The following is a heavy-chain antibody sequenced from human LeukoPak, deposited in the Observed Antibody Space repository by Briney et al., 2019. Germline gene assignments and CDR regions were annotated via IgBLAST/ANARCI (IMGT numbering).Heavy chain of an antibody. CDR2: IIPIFGTA. V-gene: IGHV1-69*13. Sequence: SVKVSCKASGGTFSSYAISWVRQAPGQGLEWMGGIIPIFGTANYAQKFQGRVTITADESTSTAYMELSSLGSEDTAVYYCARWYYYDSSGYKAFDYWGQGTLVTVSS. CDR1: GGTFSSYA. J-gene: IGHJ4*02. CDR3: ARWYYYDSSGYKAFDY. D-gene: IGHD3-22*01.